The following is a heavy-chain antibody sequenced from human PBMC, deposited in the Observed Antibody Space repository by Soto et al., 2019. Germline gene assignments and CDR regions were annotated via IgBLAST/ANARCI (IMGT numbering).Heavy chain of an antibody. CDR1: GFTFSSYA. CDR3: AKDQSWDIVVVPAAISLSYGMDV. V-gene: IGHV3-23*01. J-gene: IGHJ6*02. Sequence: GGYLRLSCAASGFTFSSYAMSWVRQAPGEGLEWVSAISGSGGSTYYADSVKGRFTISRDNSKNTLYLQMNSLRAEDTAVYYCAKDQSWDIVVVPAAISLSYGMDVWGQATTVTVSS. D-gene: IGHD2-2*02. CDR2: ISGSGGST.